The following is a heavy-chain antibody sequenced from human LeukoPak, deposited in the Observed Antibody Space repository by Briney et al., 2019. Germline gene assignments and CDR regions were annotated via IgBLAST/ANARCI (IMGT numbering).Heavy chain of an antibody. CDR3: ARIFGSRSGSFYPY. J-gene: IGHJ4*02. Sequence: GASVKVSCKASGYTFTDFHMHWVRQAPGQGLEWMGWIDPDNGGPVYAQKFQGRVTVTRDTSISTAYMELSRLTSDDTAIYYCARIFGSRSGSFYPYWGQGTLVTVSS. V-gene: IGHV1-2*02. CDR2: IDPDNGGP. CDR1: GYTFTDFH. D-gene: IGHD3-10*01.